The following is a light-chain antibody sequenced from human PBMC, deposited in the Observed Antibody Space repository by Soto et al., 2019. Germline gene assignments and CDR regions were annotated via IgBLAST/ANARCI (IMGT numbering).Light chain of an antibody. CDR3: QTWGTGIHVV. J-gene: IGLJ2*01. CDR1: SGHSSYA. CDR2: LDSDGSH. V-gene: IGLV4-69*01. Sequence: QSVLTQSPSASASLGASVKLTCTLSSGHSSYAIAWHQQQLEKGPRYLMKLDSDGSHTKGDAIPDRFSGSSSGAERYLTISSLQSEDEADYYCQTWGTGIHVVFGGGTKLTVL.